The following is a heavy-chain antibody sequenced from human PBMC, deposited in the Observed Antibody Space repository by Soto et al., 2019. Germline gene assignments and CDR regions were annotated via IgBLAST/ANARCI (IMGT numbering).Heavy chain of an antibody. CDR1: GFTFSTFD. CDR2: IRGVAGST. V-gene: IGHV3-23*01. CDR3: VKGAWLDY. Sequence: QAGGSLRLSCAASGFTFSTFDMTWVRQAPGKGLEWVSLIRGVAGSTHYPDSVKGRFTISKDNSNNMLYLEMNSLRADDTAVYFCVKGAWLDYWGQGNMVTVSS. J-gene: IGHJ4*02.